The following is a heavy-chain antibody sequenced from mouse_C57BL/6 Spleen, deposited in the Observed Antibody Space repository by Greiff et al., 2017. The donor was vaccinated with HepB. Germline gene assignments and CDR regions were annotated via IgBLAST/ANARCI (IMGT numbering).Heavy chain of an antibody. CDR1: GYTFTSYW. D-gene: IGHD1-1*01. CDR2: IDPSDSYT. J-gene: IGHJ3*01. V-gene: IGHV1-50*01. Sequence: QVHVKQPGAELVKPGASVKLSCKASGYTFTSYWMQWVKQRPGQGLEWIGEIDPSDSYTNYNQKFKGKATLTVDTSSSTAYMQLSSLTSEDSAVYYCARDYSAGSSSWFAYWGQGTLVTVSA. CDR3: ARDYSAGSSSWFAY.